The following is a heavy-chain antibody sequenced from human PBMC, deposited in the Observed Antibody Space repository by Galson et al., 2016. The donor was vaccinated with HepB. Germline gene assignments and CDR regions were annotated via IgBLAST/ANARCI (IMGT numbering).Heavy chain of an antibody. CDR3: ARGYTRNWIDP. Sequence: SLRLSCAASEGSFRNYALSWVRRAPGKGLEWVSSISSSSSYIYYGDSVKGRFTISRDNAKNSLYLQMKSLRAEDTAVYYCARGYTRNWIDPWGQGTLVTVSS. V-gene: IGHV3-21*01. J-gene: IGHJ5*02. D-gene: IGHD2-2*02. CDR2: ISSSSSYI. CDR1: EGSFRNYA.